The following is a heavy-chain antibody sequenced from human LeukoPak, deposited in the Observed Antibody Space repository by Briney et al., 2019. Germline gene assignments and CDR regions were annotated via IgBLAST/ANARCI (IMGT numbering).Heavy chain of an antibody. J-gene: IGHJ5*02. CDR1: GGCISSSSYY. Sequence: SETLSLTCTVSGGCISSSSYYWGWIRQPPGKGLEWIGNICYSGSTYYNPSLKSRVTISVDTSKNQFSLKLSSVTAADTAVYYCARDRIRTRWFDPWGQGTLVTVSS. CDR3: ARDRIRTRWFDP. V-gene: IGHV4-39*07. CDR2: ICYSGST.